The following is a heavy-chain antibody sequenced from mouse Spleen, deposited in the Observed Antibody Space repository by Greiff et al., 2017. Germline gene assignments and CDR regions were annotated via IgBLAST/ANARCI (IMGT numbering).Heavy chain of an antibody. CDR1: GFTFTDYY. CDR3: ARDIPFTTVGEGYFDV. Sequence: EVKLMESGGGLVQPGGSLRLSCATSGFTFTDYYMSWVRQPPGKALEWLGFIRNKANGYTTEYSASVKGRFTISRDNSQSILYLQMNTLRAEDSATYYCARDIPFTTVGEGYFDVWGAGTTVTVSS. CDR2: IRNKANGYTT. D-gene: IGHD1-1*01. V-gene: IGHV7-3*02. J-gene: IGHJ1*01.